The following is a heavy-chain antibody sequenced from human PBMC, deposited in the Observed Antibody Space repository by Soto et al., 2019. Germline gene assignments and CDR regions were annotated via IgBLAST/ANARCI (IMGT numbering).Heavy chain of an antibody. D-gene: IGHD5-18*01. CDR2: IWYDGSNK. J-gene: IGHJ6*02. CDR1: GFTFSSYG. V-gene: IGHV3-33*01. CDR3: ARKKAMVSGYYYYGMDV. Sequence: GGSLRLSCAASGFTFSSYGMHWVRQAPGKGLEWVAVIWYDGSNKYYADSVKGRFTISRDNSKNTLYLQMNSLRAEDTAVYYCARKKAMVSGYYYYGMDVWGQGTTVTVSS.